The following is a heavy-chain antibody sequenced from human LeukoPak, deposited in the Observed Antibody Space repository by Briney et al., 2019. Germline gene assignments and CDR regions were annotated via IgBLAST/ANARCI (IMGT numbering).Heavy chain of an antibody. Sequence: GSSVKVSCKASGGTFSSYAISWVRQAPGQGLEWMGGIIPIFGTANYAQKFQGRVTITADKSTSTAYMELSRLNFDDTAMYYCARRGNYRGNWLDPWGQGTLVTVSS. D-gene: IGHD3-10*01. CDR3: ARRGNYRGNWLDP. V-gene: IGHV1-69*06. CDR2: IIPIFGTA. J-gene: IGHJ5*02. CDR1: GGTFSSYA.